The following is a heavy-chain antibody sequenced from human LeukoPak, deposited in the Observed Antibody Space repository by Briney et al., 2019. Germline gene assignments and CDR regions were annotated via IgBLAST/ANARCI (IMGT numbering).Heavy chain of an antibody. CDR2: ISGGSDYI. CDR3: ARWGLGPSFDS. Sequence: GGSLRLSCAASGFIFKKYWMNWVRQAPGKGLEWVSYISGGSDYIYYTDSVKGRFTVSRDNAKKSLYLQLNSLRVEDTAVYYCARWGLGPSFDSWGQGTLVTVSS. D-gene: IGHD1-26*01. J-gene: IGHJ4*02. CDR1: GFIFKKYW. V-gene: IGHV3-21*01.